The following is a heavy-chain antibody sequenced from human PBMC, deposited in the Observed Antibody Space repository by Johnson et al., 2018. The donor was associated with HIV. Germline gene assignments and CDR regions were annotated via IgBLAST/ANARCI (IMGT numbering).Heavy chain of an antibody. J-gene: IGHJ3*02. CDR2: INWNGGST. CDR3: ARDWGRLGEVGGDACDI. V-gene: IGHV3-20*04. Sequence: VQLVESGGGVVRPGGSLRLSCAASGFTFDDYGMSWVRQVPGKGLEWVASINWNGGSTGYEDSVKGRFTISRDNAKNSLYLQMNSLRAEDTALYYCARDWGRLGEVGGDACDIWGQGTMVTVSS. CDR1: GFTFDDYG. D-gene: IGHD3-16*01.